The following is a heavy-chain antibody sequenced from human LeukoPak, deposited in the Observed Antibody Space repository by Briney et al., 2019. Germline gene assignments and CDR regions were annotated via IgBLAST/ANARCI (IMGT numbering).Heavy chain of an antibody. V-gene: IGHV4-34*01. CDR3: ARVYFKWSYFFGWFDP. CDR1: GGSFSAYY. D-gene: IGHD1-26*01. Sequence: SETLSLTCAVYGGSFSAYYWCWIRQPPGRGLEWIGQINHSGSTNYNPSLKSRVTISVDTSKNQFSLKLSSVTAADTAVYYCARVYFKWSYFFGWFDPWGQGTLVTVSS. CDR2: INHSGST. J-gene: IGHJ5*02.